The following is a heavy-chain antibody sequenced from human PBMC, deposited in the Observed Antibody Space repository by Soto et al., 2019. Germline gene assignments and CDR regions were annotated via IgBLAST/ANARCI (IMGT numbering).Heavy chain of an antibody. CDR3: ARFRAPRRRLISMSFHL. CDR2: IYPGDSDI. D-gene: IGHD6-25*01. Sequence: GESLKISCKASGYDFTNYWIAWVRQTPGRGLEWMGMIYPGDSDIRYNPSFRGRVTISADKSITSAFVQWGSLTASDSAIYYCARFRAPRRRLISMSFHLWGLGTLVTVSS. CDR1: GYDFTNYW. V-gene: IGHV5-51*01. J-gene: IGHJ4*03.